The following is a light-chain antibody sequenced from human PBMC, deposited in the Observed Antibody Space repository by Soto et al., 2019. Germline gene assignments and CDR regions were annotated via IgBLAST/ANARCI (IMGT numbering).Light chain of an antibody. CDR2: DVS. CDR1: SSDVGGYNY. J-gene: IGLJ2*01. V-gene: IGLV2-11*01. Sequence: QSALTQPRSVSGSPGQSVTISCTGTSSDVGGYNYVSWYQQHPGKAPKLMIYDVSRRPSGVPDRFSGSKSGTSASLAISGLRSEDEADYYCAAWDDSLRGPVFGGGTKLTVL. CDR3: AAWDDSLRGPV.